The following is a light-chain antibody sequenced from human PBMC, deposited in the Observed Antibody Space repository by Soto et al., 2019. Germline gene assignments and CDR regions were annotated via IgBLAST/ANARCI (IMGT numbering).Light chain of an antibody. CDR1: SSYLHTYNI. Sequence: QSVLTRPVSVSASAGQSVTISCTGSSSYLHTYNIVPEYKHHTGTAPKHIIYELTIRPSGVSTPFSGSNSGNTASLTISGPQAEDEADYHCSSYTPSAPDVVGRGTKFTVL. CDR3: SSYTPSAPDV. CDR2: ELT. V-gene: IGLV2-14*01. J-gene: IGLJ1*01.